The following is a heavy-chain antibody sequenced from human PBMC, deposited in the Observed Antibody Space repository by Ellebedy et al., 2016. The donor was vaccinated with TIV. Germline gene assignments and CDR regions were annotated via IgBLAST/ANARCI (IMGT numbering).Heavy chain of an antibody. CDR3: TRDRIVGATSYGF. CDR1: GFTFSDYT. J-gene: IGHJ4*02. D-gene: IGHD1-26*01. CDR2: ISSTSSYI. V-gene: IGHV3-21*01. Sequence: PGGSLRLSCAASGFTFSDYTMNWVRQAPGKGLEWVSSISSTSSYIYYADSVKGRFTISRDNAKTSLYLQVNSLRAEDTAVYYCTRDRIVGATSYGFWGQGTLVTVSS.